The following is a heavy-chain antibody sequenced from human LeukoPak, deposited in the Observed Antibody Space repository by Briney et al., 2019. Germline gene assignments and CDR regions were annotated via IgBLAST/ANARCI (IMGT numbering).Heavy chain of an antibody. CDR2: INPNSGGT. CDR1: GYTFTSYY. J-gene: IGHJ6*03. V-gene: IGHV1-2*02. Sequence: ASVKVSCKASGYTFTSYYMHWVRQAPGQGLEWMGWINPNSGGTNYAQKFQGRVTMTRDTSISTAYMELSRLRSDDTAVYYCARDARAVVVITNYYYYMDVWGKGTTVTVSS. D-gene: IGHD3-22*01. CDR3: ARDARAVVVITNYYYYMDV.